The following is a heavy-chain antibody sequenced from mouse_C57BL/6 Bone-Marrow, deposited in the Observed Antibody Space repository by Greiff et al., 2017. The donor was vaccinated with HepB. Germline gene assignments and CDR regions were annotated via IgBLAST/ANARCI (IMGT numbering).Heavy chain of an antibody. J-gene: IGHJ2*01. CDR1: GYTFTSYW. Sequence: QVQLKQPGAELVRPGTSVKLSCKASGYTFTSYWMHWVKQRPGQGLEWIGVIDPSDSYTNYNQKFKGKATLTVDTSSSTAYMQLSSLTSEDSAVYYCARRGIYYGNYYFDYWGQGTTLTVSS. D-gene: IGHD2-1*01. V-gene: IGHV1-59*01. CDR3: ARRGIYYGNYYFDY. CDR2: IDPSDSYT.